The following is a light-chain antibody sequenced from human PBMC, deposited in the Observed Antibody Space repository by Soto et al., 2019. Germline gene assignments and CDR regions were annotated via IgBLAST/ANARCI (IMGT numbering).Light chain of an antibody. V-gene: IGKV3-15*01. CDR1: QNINDK. CDR2: GAS. J-gene: IGKJ1*01. CDR3: QQTNNWPPCT. Sequence: EVVMTQSPATLSVSPGERAILSCRASQNINDKLAWYQHKPGQAPRLLIYGASTRAPDIPPRFSGSGSGTEFTLTNSSLQSEDFALYYCQQTNNWPPCTVGHGTRVDVK.